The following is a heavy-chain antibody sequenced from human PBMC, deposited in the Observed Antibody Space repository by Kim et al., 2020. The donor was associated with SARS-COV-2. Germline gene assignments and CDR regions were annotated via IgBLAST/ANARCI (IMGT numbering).Heavy chain of an antibody. D-gene: IGHD3-22*01. V-gene: IGHV5-51*01. CDR3: ARPFDSSGYYIAGGFDI. J-gene: IGHJ3*02. Sequence: GESLKISCKGSGYSFTTYWIGWVRQMPGKGLEWMGIIYPGDSDTRYSPSFQGQVTISADKSISTAYLQWSSLKASDTAMYYCARPFDSSGYYIAGGFDIWGQGTMVTVSS. CDR2: IYPGDSDT. CDR1: GYSFTTYW.